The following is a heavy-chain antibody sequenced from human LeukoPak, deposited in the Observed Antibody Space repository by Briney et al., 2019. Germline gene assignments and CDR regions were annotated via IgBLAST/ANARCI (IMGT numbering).Heavy chain of an antibody. V-gene: IGHV3-7*03. CDR3: ARGPHYGSRSDHLDY. Sequence: PGGSLRLSCAASGFTFSSYWMSWVRQAPGKGLEWVANIKQGGSETNYVGSVKGRFTVSRDDAKNSVYLQMDSLRAEDTAIYYCARGPHYGSRSDHLDYWGQGTLVIVSS. J-gene: IGHJ4*02. D-gene: IGHD3-10*01. CDR1: GFTFSSYW. CDR2: IKQGGSET.